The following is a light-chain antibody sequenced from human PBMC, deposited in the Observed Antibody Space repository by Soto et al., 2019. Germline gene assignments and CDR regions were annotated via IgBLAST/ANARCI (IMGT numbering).Light chain of an antibody. CDR1: QGISSY. Sequence: AIRMTQSTSSLSASTGDRVTITCRSSQGISSYLAWYHQKPVKAPKLLIYAASTLQSGVPSRFSGSGSGTEFTLTISCLQSEDLAAYYCQQYYSSPFTFGGGAKVEIK. CDR2: AAS. CDR3: QQYYSSPFT. V-gene: IGKV1-8*01. J-gene: IGKJ4*01.